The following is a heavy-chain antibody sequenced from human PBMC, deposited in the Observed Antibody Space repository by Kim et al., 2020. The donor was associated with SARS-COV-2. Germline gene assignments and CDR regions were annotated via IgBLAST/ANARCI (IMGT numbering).Heavy chain of an antibody. J-gene: IGHJ5*02. CDR1: GGSISSGGYY. V-gene: IGHV4-31*03. Sequence: SETLSLTCTVSGGSISSGGYYWSWIRQHPGKGLEWIGYIYDSGSTYYNPSLKSRVTISVDTAKNQFSLGLSSVTAADTAVYYCAREGSNYYGSGSYYNGPAGFDPWGQGTLVTVSS. CDR3: AREGSNYYGSGSYYNGPAGFDP. D-gene: IGHD3-10*01. CDR2: IYDSGST.